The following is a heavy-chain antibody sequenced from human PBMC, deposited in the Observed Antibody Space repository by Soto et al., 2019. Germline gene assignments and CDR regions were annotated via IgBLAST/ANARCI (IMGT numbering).Heavy chain of an antibody. Sequence: GGSLRLSCAASGFTFSNFWVHWVRQAPGKGLVWVSRASPDGSSTSYTDSVKGRFTISRDNAKNMLYMEMNSLRAEDTAVYYCASHGSGDYFWFDPWGQGTLVTVSS. D-gene: IGHD4-17*01. CDR2: ASPDGSST. V-gene: IGHV3-74*01. CDR3: ASHGSGDYFWFDP. CDR1: GFTFSNFW. J-gene: IGHJ5*02.